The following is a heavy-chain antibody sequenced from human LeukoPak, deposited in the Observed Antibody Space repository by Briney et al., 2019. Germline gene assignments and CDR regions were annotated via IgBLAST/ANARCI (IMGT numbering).Heavy chain of an antibody. J-gene: IGHJ4*02. D-gene: IGHD2-15*01. CDR1: GGSIXSGGYY. Sequence: PSETLSLTCTVSGGSIXSGGYYWSWIRQHPGKGLXXIGYIYYSGSTYYNPSLKSRVTISVDTSKNQFSLKLSSVTAADTAVYYCASMVVAATRHFDYWGQGTLVTVSS. CDR2: IYYSGST. CDR3: ASMVVAATRHFDY. V-gene: IGHV4-31*03.